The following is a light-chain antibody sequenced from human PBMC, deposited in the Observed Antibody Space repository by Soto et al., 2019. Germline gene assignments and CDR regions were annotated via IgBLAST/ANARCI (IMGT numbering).Light chain of an antibody. CDR2: AAS. Sequence: DIQMTQSPSSLSASVGDRVTITCRASQDIDIYLLWYQQKPGTSPKLLIYAASNLPGGVPSRFSGSGSGTDFTLTISSLQLEDFATYYCQQSYSSPPTFGQGTKLDVK. CDR3: QQSYSSPPT. J-gene: IGKJ1*01. CDR1: QDIDIY. V-gene: IGKV1-39*01.